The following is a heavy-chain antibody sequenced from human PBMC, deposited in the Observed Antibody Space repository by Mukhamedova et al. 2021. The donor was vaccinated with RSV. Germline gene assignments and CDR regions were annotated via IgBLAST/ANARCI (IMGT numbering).Heavy chain of an antibody. J-gene: IGHJ4*02. CDR2: ISYDGSNK. D-gene: IGHD5-18*01. CDR3: ASGYSYGRDY. Sequence: TFSSYAMHWVRQAPGKGLERVAVISYDGSNKYYADSVKGRFTISRDNSKNTLYLQMNSLRAEDTAVYYCASGYSYGRDYWGQGT. V-gene: IGHV3-30*04. CDR1: TFSSYA.